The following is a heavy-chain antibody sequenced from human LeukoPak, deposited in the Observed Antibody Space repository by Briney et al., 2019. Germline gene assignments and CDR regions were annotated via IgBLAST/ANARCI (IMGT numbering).Heavy chain of an antibody. CDR2: INHSGST. D-gene: IGHD3-22*01. J-gene: IGHJ6*02. CDR3: ARDYYDRNGMDV. Sequence: SETLSLTCTVSGGSISSSSYYWGWIRQPPGKGLEWIGEINHSGSTNYNPSLKSRVTISVDTSKNQFSLKLSSVTAADTAVYYCARDYYDRNGMDVWGQGTTVTVSS. V-gene: IGHV4-39*07. CDR1: GGSISSSSYY.